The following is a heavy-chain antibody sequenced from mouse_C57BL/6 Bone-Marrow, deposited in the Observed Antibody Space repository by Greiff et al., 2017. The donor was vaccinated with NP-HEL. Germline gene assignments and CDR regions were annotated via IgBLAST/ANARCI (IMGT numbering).Heavy chain of an antibody. J-gene: IGHJ1*03. CDR1: GFSFNTYA. D-gene: IGHD1-1*01. CDR2: IRSKSNNYAT. Sequence: EVKLVESGGGLVQPKGSLKLSCAASGFSFNTYAMNWVRQAPGKGLEWVARIRSKSNNYATYYADSVKDRFTISRDDSESMLYLQMNNLKTEDTAMYYCVRQGYYGSSYVGYWYFDVWGTGTTVTVSS. V-gene: IGHV10-1*01. CDR3: VRQGYYGSSYVGYWYFDV.